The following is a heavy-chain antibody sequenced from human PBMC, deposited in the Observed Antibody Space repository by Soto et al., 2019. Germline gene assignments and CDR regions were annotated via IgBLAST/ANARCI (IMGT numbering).Heavy chain of an antibody. Sequence: QVQLVESGGGVVQPGRSLRLSCAASGFTFSSYGMHWVRQAPGKGLEWVAVISYDGSNKYYADSVKGRFTISRDNSKNTLYLQMNSLRAEDTAVYYCAKDHYSYWRSTTSDYWGQGTLVTVSS. CDR1: GFTFSSYG. CDR3: AKDHYSYWRSTTSDY. J-gene: IGHJ4*02. D-gene: IGHD5-18*01. CDR2: ISYDGSNK. V-gene: IGHV3-30*18.